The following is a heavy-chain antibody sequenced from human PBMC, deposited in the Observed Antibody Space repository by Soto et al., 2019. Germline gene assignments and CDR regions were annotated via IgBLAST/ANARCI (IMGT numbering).Heavy chain of an antibody. J-gene: IGHJ4*02. V-gene: IGHV3-15*01. CDR2: IKSKTEGGTP. D-gene: IGHD5-18*01. CDR3: TNLIRGFSYSHY. CDR1: ELTLTNAW. Sequence: EVRLEESGGGLVKPGGSLRLSCVDSELTLTNAWMSCVRQAPGKGLEWVGRIKSKTEGGTPDYAAPVKGRFTLSRDDSKNTLYLQMNSLMTEYTAVYYCTNLIRGFSYSHYWGQGTLVTVSS.